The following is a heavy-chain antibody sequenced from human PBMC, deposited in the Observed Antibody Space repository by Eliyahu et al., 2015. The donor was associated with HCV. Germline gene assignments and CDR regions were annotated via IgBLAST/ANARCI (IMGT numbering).Heavy chain of an antibody. CDR2: IYYSGST. CDR1: GGSISSSNYY. D-gene: IGHD1-26*01. J-gene: IGHJ4*02. Sequence: QLQLQESGPGLVKPSETLSLTCIXSGGSISSSNYYWGWIRQPPGKGLEWIGRIYYSGSTSYNPSLKSRVTISVDTSKNQFSLKLSSVTAADTAMYYCARLDNSGTYQSFDYWGQGTLVTVSS. V-gene: IGHV4-39*01. CDR3: ARLDNSGTYQSFDY.